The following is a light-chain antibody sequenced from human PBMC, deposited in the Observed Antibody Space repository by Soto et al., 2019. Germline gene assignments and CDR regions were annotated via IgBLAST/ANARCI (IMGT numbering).Light chain of an antibody. J-gene: IGLJ2*01. CDR1: SGHSSYA. Sequence: QLALTQSPSASASLGASVKLTCTLSSGHSSYAIAWHQQQPEKGPRYLMKLDSDGSHTKGDAIPDRFSGSSSGAERYLTISSLQSEDEADYYCQTWGTGIHVVFGGGTKVTVL. CDR2: LDSDGSH. V-gene: IGLV4-69*01. CDR3: QTWGTGIHVV.